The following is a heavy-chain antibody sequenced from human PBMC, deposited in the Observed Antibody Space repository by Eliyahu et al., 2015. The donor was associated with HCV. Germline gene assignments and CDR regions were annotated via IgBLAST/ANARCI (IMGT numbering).Heavy chain of an antibody. CDR1: GFTFSSFE. D-gene: IGHD5-18*01. CDR2: ISSSGDAI. V-gene: IGHV3-48*03. Sequence: EVQLVESGGGLVQPGGSLRLSCAASGFTFSSFEMNWVRQAPGKGLEWVSYISSSGDAIYYADSVRGRFTISRDNANNSLYLQMNSLRADDTALYYCARDPYTYGFEAFDIWGQGTMVTVSS. J-gene: IGHJ3*02. CDR3: ARDPYTYGFEAFDI.